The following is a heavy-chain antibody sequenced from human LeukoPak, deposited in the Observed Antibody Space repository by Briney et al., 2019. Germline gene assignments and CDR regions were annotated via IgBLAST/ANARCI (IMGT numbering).Heavy chain of an antibody. CDR2: IYNSGST. J-gene: IGHJ4*02. V-gene: IGHV4-59*01. D-gene: IGHD5-18*01. Sequence: SETLSLTCTVSGGSISSYCWSWIRQPPGKGLEWIGYIYNSGSTNYNPSLKSRVTISVDTAKNQFSLKLSYVTAADTAVYYCARGGYSYGYDDDFDYWGQGTLVTVSS. CDR1: GGSISSYC. CDR3: ARGGYSYGYDDDFDY.